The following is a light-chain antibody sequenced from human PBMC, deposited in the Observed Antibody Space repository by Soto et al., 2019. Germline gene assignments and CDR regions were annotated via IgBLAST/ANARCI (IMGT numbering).Light chain of an antibody. CDR1: HGVGNN. V-gene: IGKV3-15*01. Sequence: VMTQSPTTLSVSPGERATLSCRASHGVGNNLAWYQQIPGQAPRLLIYGASTRATGVSARFSGSGSATQFTLTISSLQSEDFGFYYCQQYHQWPVAFGGGTKVEIK. CDR2: GAS. J-gene: IGKJ4*01. CDR3: QQYHQWPVA.